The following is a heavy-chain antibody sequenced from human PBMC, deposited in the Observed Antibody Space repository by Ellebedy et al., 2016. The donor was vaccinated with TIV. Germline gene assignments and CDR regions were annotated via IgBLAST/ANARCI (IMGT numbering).Heavy chain of an antibody. CDR3: ARGGSYSSE. Sequence: GESLKISXAASGFSFRTFWMSWVRQAPGKGLEWVSYIRSSSSTIYYADSVKGRFTISRDDAKNSLYLQMNSLRAEDTAVYHCARGGSYSSEWGQGTLVTVSS. D-gene: IGHD1-26*01. V-gene: IGHV3-48*04. J-gene: IGHJ4*02. CDR1: GFSFRTFW. CDR2: IRSSSSTI.